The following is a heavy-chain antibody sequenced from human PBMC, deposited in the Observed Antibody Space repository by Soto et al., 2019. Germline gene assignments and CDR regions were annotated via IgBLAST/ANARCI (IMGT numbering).Heavy chain of an antibody. Sequence: QLQLLESGSGLVKPSQTLSLTCAVSGGSISSGGYSWGWIRQPPGKGLEWIGYIYHSVSTYYNPSLKGRVTISVDRSKNQFSLRLSSVPAADTAVYYCARVPDYWGQGTLVTVSS. CDR2: IYHSVST. J-gene: IGHJ4*02. CDR1: GGSISSGGYS. CDR3: ARVPDY. V-gene: IGHV4-30-2*01.